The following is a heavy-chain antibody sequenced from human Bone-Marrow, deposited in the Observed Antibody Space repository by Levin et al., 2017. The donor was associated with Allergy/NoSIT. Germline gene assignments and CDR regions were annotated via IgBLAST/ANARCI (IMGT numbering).Heavy chain of an antibody. V-gene: IGHV4-34*01. D-gene: IGHD1-1*01. Sequence: SQTLSLTCAVSGESFSGYFWTWIRQSPGQGLEWLGQINFNGITTYNPSLERRVVLSVDPTKGQFSLKLNYLTAADTAVYFCARGGEVPSQYYFDYWGQGTPVTVSS. J-gene: IGHJ4*02. CDR1: GESFSGYF. CDR3: ARGGEVPSQYYFDY. CDR2: INFNGIT.